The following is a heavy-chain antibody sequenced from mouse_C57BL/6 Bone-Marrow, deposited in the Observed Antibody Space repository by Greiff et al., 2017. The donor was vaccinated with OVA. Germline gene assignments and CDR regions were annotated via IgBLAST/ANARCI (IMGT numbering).Heavy chain of an antibody. V-gene: IGHV5-4*01. CDR3: ARARITTVENYAMDY. CDR2: ISDGGSYT. CDR1: GFTFSSYA. Sequence: EVQRVESGGGLVKPGGSLKLSCAASGFTFSSYAMSWVRQTPEKRLEWVATISDGGSYTYYPDNVKGRFTISRDNAKNNLYLQMSHLKSEDTAMYYCARARITTVENYAMDYWGQGTSVTVSS. J-gene: IGHJ4*01. D-gene: IGHD1-1*01.